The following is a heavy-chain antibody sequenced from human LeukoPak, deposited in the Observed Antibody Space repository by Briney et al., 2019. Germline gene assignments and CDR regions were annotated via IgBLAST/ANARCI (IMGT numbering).Heavy chain of an antibody. CDR1: GFTFITND. J-gene: IGHJ4*02. CDR2: LYSAPNT. V-gene: IGHV3-53*01. D-gene: IGHD3-16*01. Sequence: GGSLRLSCAASGFTFITNDMSWVRQAPGKGLEWVSFLYSAPNTKYPDSLQGRFTISRDNSNNTLYLEMNSLSPDDTAVYYCARGVQPLAANTLAYWGQGTLVTVSS. CDR3: ARGVQPLAANTLAY.